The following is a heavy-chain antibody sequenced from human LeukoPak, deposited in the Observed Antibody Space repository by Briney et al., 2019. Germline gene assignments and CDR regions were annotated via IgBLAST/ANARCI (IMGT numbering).Heavy chain of an antibody. V-gene: IGHV3-30*14. Sequence: GGSLRLSCAASGFTFSSYAMHWVRQAPGKGLEWVAVISYDGSNKYYADSVKGRFTISRDNSKNTLYLQMNSLRAEDTAVYYCAGDNLEPTSYYYYGMDVWGQGTTVTVSS. D-gene: IGHD1-1*01. J-gene: IGHJ6*02. CDR3: AGDNLEPTSYYYYGMDV. CDR2: ISYDGSNK. CDR1: GFTFSSYA.